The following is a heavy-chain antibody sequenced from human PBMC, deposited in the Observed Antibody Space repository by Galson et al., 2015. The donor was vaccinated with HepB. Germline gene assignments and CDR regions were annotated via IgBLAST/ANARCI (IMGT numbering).Heavy chain of an antibody. CDR3: ARIGDWGGDCYLDY. Sequence: PALVKPTQTLTLTCSFSGFSLSTSKMRVSWIRQPPGKALEWLARIDWDDDKFYSTSLKTRLTISKDTSKNQVVLTMTNMDPVDTATYYCARIGDWGGDCYLDYWGQGTLVTVSS. V-gene: IGHV2-70*04. CDR2: IDWDDDK. D-gene: IGHD2-21*01. CDR1: GFSLSTSKMR. J-gene: IGHJ4*02.